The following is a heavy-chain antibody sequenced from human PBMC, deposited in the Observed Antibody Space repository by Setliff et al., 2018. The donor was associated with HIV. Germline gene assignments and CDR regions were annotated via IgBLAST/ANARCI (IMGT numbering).Heavy chain of an antibody. CDR2: IIPFLGVR. J-gene: IGHJ5*02. Sequence: GASVKVSCKASGGTFSSYAISWVRQAPGQGLEWMGGIIPFLGVRDYAQKFQGRVTMTRNTSISAAYLELSSLRSEDTAVYYCARGAWDSSGYYYWFDPWGQGTLVTVSS. V-gene: IGHV1-69*10. CDR1: GGTFSSYA. CDR3: ARGAWDSSGYYYWFDP. D-gene: IGHD3-22*01.